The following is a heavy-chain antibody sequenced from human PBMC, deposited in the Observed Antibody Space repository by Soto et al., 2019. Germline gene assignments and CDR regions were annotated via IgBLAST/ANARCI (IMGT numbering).Heavy chain of an antibody. CDR1: GGTFSSYA. Sequence: ASVKVSCKASGGTFSSYAISWVRLAPGQGREWIGGIIPIFVTANYAQKFQGRVTSTADESTSTAYTEQSSLRPEATAVYYCASCPLGYCTNGVCSNSYYYGMDVWGQGTTVTVSS. V-gene: IGHV1-69*13. CDR3: ASCPLGYCTNGVCSNSYYYGMDV. CDR2: IIPIFVTA. D-gene: IGHD2-8*01. J-gene: IGHJ6*02.